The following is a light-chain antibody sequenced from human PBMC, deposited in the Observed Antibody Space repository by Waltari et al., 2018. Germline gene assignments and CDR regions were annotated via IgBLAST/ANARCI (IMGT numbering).Light chain of an antibody. CDR1: SSDVGGYNY. CDR2: EVT. CDR3: SSYASSNNYWV. J-gene: IGLJ3*02. V-gene: IGLV2-8*01. Sequence: QSALTQPPSASGSPGQSVTISCTGTSSDVGGYNYVSWYPQYPGRAPKLMIYEVTKRPQVVPDLFSGSKSGNPPSLSVSGLQADDQADYYCSSYASSNNYWVFGGGTTLTVL.